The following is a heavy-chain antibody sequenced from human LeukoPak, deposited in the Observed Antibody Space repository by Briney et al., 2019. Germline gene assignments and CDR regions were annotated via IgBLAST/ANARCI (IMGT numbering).Heavy chain of an antibody. CDR2: ISGSSSYI. D-gene: IGHD3-10*01. CDR1: GFTFSSYS. Sequence: GGSLRLSCAASGFTFSSYSMNWVRQAPGKGLEWVSSISGSSSYIYYADSVKGRFTISRDNAKNSLYLQMNSLRAEDTAVYYCARDGVLWFGSESDAFDIWGQGTMVTVSS. CDR3: ARDGVLWFGSESDAFDI. J-gene: IGHJ3*02. V-gene: IGHV3-21*01.